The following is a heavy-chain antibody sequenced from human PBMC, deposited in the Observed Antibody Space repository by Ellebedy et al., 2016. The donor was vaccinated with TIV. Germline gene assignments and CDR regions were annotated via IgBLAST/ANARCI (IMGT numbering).Heavy chain of an antibody. CDR1: GDSFSSTTDY. D-gene: IGHD2/OR15-2a*01. V-gene: IGHV4-39*07. J-gene: IGHJ4*02. CDR3: ARNSSTYHFDH. Sequence: SETLSLXCTVSGDSFSSTTDYWGWIRLPPGKGLEWIGSVFYSGSTYYNPSFKSRVTISVEASKNQFSLELISVTAADTAVYFCARNSSTYHFDHWGQGILVTVSS. CDR2: VFYSGST.